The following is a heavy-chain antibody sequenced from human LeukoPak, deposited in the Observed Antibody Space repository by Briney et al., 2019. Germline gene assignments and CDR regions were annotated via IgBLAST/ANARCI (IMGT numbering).Heavy chain of an antibody. CDR1: GFTFSSHA. V-gene: IGHV3-33*08. CDR3: AREGPTPGNVAARQRWFDP. Sequence: QPGRSLRLSCAASGFTFSSHAMHWVRQAPGKGLEWVAVIWYDGSNKYYADSVKGRFTISRDNSKNTLYLQMNGLRAEDTAVYYCAREGPTPGNVAARQRWFDPWGQGTLVTVSS. D-gene: IGHD6-6*01. J-gene: IGHJ5*02. CDR2: IWYDGSNK.